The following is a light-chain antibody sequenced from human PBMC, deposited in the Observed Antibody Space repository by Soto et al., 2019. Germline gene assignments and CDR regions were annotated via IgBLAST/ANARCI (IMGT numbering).Light chain of an antibody. J-gene: IGLJ2*01. CDR2: DVS. CDR1: SSDVGGYNY. Sequence: QSVLTQPASVSGSPGQSITISCTGTSSDVGGYNYVSWYQQHPGKAPKLMIYDVSTRPSGVSNRFSGSKSDNTASLTISRLQAEHEADYYCSSYTSSSTRVFGGGTTLTVL. V-gene: IGLV2-14*01. CDR3: SSYTSSSTRV.